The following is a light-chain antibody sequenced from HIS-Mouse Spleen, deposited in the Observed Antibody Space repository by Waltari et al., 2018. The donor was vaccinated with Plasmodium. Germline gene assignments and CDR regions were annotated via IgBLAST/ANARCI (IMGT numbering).Light chain of an antibody. J-gene: IGKJ2*01. Sequence: DIQMTQSPSSLSASVAARVTITCQASQDISNYLTWYQQKPGKAPKLLIYDASNLETGVPSRFSGSGSGTDFTFTISSLQPEDIATYYCQQYDNLPMYTFGQGTKLEIK. V-gene: IGKV1-33*01. CDR3: QQYDNLPMYT. CDR1: QDISNY. CDR2: DAS.